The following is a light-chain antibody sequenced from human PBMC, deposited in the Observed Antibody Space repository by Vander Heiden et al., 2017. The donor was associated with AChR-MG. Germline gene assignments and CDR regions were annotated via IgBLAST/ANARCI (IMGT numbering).Light chain of an antibody. Sequence: IQLTQSPSSLSASVGDRVTITCRASQGISSDLGWYQQKPGKAPKLLIYGASSLQSGVPSRFSGSGSGTDFTLSISSLQPEDFATYYCLQNYSYPLTFGQGTKVEIK. CDR2: GAS. J-gene: IGKJ1*01. CDR1: QGISSD. V-gene: IGKV1-6*01. CDR3: LQNYSYPLT.